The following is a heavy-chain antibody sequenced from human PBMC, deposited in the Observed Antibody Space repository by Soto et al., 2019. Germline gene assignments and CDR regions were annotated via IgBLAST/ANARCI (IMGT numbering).Heavy chain of an antibody. CDR1: GFTFSSYA. D-gene: IGHD6-13*01. V-gene: IGHV3-30-3*01. J-gene: IGHJ6*02. CDR3: ARGSIAAAGTSYYYYGMDV. Sequence: SLRLSCAASGFTFSSYAMHWVRQAPGKGLEWVAVISYDGSNKYYADSVKGRFTISRDNSKNTLYLQMNSLRAEDTAVYYCARGSIAAAGTSYYYYGMDVWGQGTTVTVS. CDR2: ISYDGSNK.